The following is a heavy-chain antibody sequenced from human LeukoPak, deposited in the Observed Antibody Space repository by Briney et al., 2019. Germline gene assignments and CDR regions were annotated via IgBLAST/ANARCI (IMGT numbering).Heavy chain of an antibody. D-gene: IGHD3-22*01. CDR3: ARAGSGYRDSIDY. Sequence: GGSLRLSCAASGFTLSSFTMNWVRQAPGKGLEWVSSISSSSSYIYYADSVKGRFTISRDNAKKSLYLQMNSLRVEDTAVYYCARAGSGYRDSIDYWGQGTLVTVSS. V-gene: IGHV3-21*01. J-gene: IGHJ4*02. CDR2: ISSSSSYI. CDR1: GFTLSSFT.